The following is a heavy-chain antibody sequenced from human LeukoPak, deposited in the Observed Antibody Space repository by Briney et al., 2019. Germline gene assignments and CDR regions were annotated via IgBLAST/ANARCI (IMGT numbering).Heavy chain of an antibody. CDR1: GFTFSSYA. Sequence: PGGSLRLSCAASGFTFSSYAMSWVRQAPGKGLEWVSAISGSGGSTYYADSVKGRFTISRDNSKNTLYLQMNSLRAEDTAVYYCAKYYDSSGCFSYFDYWGQGTLVTVSS. CDR2: ISGSGGST. CDR3: AKYYDSSGCFSYFDY. V-gene: IGHV3-23*01. J-gene: IGHJ4*02. D-gene: IGHD3-22*01.